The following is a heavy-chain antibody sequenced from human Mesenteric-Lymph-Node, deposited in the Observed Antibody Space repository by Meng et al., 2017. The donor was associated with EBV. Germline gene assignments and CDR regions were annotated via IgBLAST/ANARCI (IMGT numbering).Heavy chain of an antibody. CDR1: GDSFSRNSVG. Sequence: LQSGTELVKSWRALYCTGCTPGDSFSRNSVGWAWIRQSPSRGLEWLGRTYYRSKWYNDYALSVESRITMNPDTSKNQFSLQLNSVTPDDTALYYCARAVAGKGTYDSWGQGTLVTVSS. J-gene: IGHJ4*02. CDR2: TYYRSKWYN. CDR3: ARAVAGKGTYDS. V-gene: IGHV6-1*01. D-gene: IGHD6-19*01.